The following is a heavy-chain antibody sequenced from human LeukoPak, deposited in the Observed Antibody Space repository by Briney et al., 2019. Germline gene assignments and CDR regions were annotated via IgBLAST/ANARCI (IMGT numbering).Heavy chain of an antibody. CDR1: GGSFSGYY. Sequence: SETLSLTCAVYGGSFSGYYWSWIRQPPGKGLEWIGEINHSGSTNYNPSLKSRVTISVDTSKNQFSLKLSSVTAADTAVYYCARGGYDFWYCYYYMDVWGKGTTVTVSS. CDR2: INHSGST. D-gene: IGHD5-12*01. J-gene: IGHJ6*03. CDR3: ARGGYDFWYCYYYMDV. V-gene: IGHV4-34*01.